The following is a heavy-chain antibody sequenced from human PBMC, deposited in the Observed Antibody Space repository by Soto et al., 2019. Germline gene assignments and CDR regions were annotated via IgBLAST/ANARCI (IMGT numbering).Heavy chain of an antibody. CDR1: GFTFSSYS. CDR2: ISSSSSYI. Sequence: GGSLRLSCAASGFTFSSYSMNWVRQAPGKGLEWVSSISSSSSYIYYADSVKGRFTVSRDNAKNSLYLQMNSLRAEDTAVYYCARDTPYSNYVGGFDPWGQGTLVPVSS. J-gene: IGHJ5*02. D-gene: IGHD4-4*01. CDR3: ARDTPYSNYVGGFDP. V-gene: IGHV3-21*01.